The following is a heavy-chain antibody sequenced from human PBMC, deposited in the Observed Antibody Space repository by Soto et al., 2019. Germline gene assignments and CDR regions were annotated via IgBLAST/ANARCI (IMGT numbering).Heavy chain of an antibody. CDR2: INPKSGGT. D-gene: IGHD2-8*01. V-gene: IGHV1-2*04. Sequence: APMEVSCKASGYNFTDYHIHWVRQAPGQGLEWLGRINPKSGGTSTAQKFQGWVTMTRDRSISTVYMELTRLRSDDTAVYFCARGHSTDCSNGVCSFFYNHEMDVWGQGTTVTVS. CDR1: GYNFTDYH. CDR3: ARGHSTDCSNGVCSFFYNHEMDV. J-gene: IGHJ6*02.